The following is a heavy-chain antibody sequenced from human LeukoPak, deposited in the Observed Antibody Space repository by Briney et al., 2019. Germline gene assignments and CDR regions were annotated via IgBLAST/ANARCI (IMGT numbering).Heavy chain of an antibody. CDR3: ARDVLLWFGELLLNVFAYFDP. J-gene: IGHJ5*02. Sequence: ASETLSLTCAVYGGSFSGYYWSWIRQPPGKGLEWIGEINHSGSTNYNPSLKSRVTISVDTSKNQFSLKLSSVTAADTAVYYCARDVLLWFGELLLNVFAYFDPWGQGTLVTVSS. V-gene: IGHV4-34*01. D-gene: IGHD3-10*01. CDR1: GGSFSGYY. CDR2: INHSGST.